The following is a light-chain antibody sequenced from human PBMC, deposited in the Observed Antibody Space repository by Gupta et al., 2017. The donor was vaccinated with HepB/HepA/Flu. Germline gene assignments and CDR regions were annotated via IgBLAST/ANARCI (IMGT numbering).Light chain of an antibody. V-gene: IGKV3-20*01. CDR3: QQEGSSPIT. Sequence: IVLTQSPGTLSLSPGERATLSCRASQSVRSSYLAWYQQKPGQAPRLLIYGASSRATGIPDRFSGSGSGTDFTLTISRLEPEDFAVYYCQQEGSSPITFGQGTRLEIK. CDR2: GAS. CDR1: QSVRSSY. J-gene: IGKJ5*01.